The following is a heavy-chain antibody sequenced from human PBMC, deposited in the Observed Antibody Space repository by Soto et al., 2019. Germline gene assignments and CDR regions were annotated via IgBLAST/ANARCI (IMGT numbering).Heavy chain of an antibody. CDR2: ISYNGGST. J-gene: IGHJ6*02. Sequence: AGGSLKLSCSPSGFPFSNCPMHWVRKAPGMGLEYVSGISYNGGSTYYADSVKGRFTISRDNSKNTLYLQMSSLRAEDTAVYYCAKGVGITFRYSGMDVWGQGTTVTVSS. D-gene: IGHD3-22*01. V-gene: IGHV3-64D*06. CDR3: AKGVGITFRYSGMDV. CDR1: GFPFSNCP.